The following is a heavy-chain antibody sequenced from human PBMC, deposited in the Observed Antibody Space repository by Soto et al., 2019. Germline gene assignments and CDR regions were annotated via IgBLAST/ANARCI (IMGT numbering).Heavy chain of an antibody. J-gene: IGHJ4*02. D-gene: IGHD2-8*01. CDR2: VDGSGGDT. CDR3: AKEIFAAAYAATSAFDL. V-gene: IGHV3-23*01. Sequence: GGSLRLSCAASGFTLGKYTMGWVRQAPGKGLEWVACVDGSGGDTYYADSVKGRFTISRDNSDNSLFLHMNSLRAEDTGRYFCAKEIFAAAYAATSAFDLWGQGTLVTVYS. CDR1: GFTLGKYT.